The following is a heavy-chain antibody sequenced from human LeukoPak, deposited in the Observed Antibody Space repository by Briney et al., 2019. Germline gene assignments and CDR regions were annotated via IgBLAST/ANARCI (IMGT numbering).Heavy chain of an antibody. V-gene: IGHV3-23*01. CDR1: GFTFSSYG. Sequence: GGSLRLSCAASGFTFSSYGMSWVRQAPGKGLEWVSAISGSGGSTYYADSVKGRFTISRDNSKNTLYLQMDSLRAEDTAVYYCAKNYGSSVNWFDPWGQGTLVTVSS. D-gene: IGHD3-10*01. CDR3: AKNYGSSVNWFDP. CDR2: ISGSGGST. J-gene: IGHJ5*02.